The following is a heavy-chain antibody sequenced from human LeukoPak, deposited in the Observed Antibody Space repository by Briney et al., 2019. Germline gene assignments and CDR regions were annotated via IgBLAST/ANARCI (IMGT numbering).Heavy chain of an antibody. Sequence: SETLSLTCAVYGGSFSGYYWSWIRQPPGKGLEWIGEINHSGSTNYNPSLKSRVTISVDTSKNQFSLKLSSVTAADTAVYYCARDRSSSWGNWFDPWGQGTLVTVSS. D-gene: IGHD6-13*01. CDR1: GGSFSGYY. CDR3: ARDRSSSWGNWFDP. J-gene: IGHJ5*02. CDR2: INHSGST. V-gene: IGHV4-34*01.